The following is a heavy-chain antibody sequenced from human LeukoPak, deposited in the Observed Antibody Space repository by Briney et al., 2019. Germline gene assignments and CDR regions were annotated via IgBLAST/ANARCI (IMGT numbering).Heavy chain of an antibody. V-gene: IGHV1-18*01. CDR3: ARDSGGLMVRGAQIDY. CDR1: GYTFTSYG. CDR2: ISAYNGNT. Sequence: ASVKVSCKASGYTFTSYGISWVRQAPGQGLEWMGWISAYNGNTNYAQKLQGRVTMTTDTSTSTAYMELRSLRSDDAAVYYCARDSGGLMVRGAQIDYWGQGTLVTVSS. D-gene: IGHD3-10*01. J-gene: IGHJ4*02.